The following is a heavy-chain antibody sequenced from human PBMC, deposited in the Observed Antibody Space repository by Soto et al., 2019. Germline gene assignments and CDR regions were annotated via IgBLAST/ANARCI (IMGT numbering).Heavy chain of an antibody. CDR3: ARTYSSSWFIDWFDP. D-gene: IGHD6-13*01. Sequence: SETLSLTCTVSGGSISSSSYYWGWIRQPPGKGLEWIGSIYYSGSTYYNPSLKSRVTISAVTSKNQFSLKLSSVTAADTAVYYCARTYSSSWFIDWFDPWGQGTLVTVSS. V-gene: IGHV4-39*01. CDR2: IYYSGST. J-gene: IGHJ5*02. CDR1: GGSISSSSYY.